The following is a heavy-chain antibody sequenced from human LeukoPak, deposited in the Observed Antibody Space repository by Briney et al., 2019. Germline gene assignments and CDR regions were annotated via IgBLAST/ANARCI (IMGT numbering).Heavy chain of an antibody. D-gene: IGHD3-16*01. J-gene: IGHJ4*02. CDR2: ISGSGART. CDR3: AKGGWGTVLDY. CDR1: GFTFSSYG. Sequence: GGSLRLSCAASGFTFSSYGMSWVRQAPGKGLEWVSAISGSGARTYYADSVKGRFTISRDNSENTLYLQLNSLRAEDTAVYYCAKGGWGTVLDYWGQGTLVTVSP. V-gene: IGHV3-23*01.